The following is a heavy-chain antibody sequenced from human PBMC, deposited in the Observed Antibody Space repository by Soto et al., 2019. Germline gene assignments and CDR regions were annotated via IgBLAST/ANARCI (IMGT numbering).Heavy chain of an antibody. D-gene: IGHD6-13*01. CDR2: INPNSGGT. Sequence: ASVKVSCKASGYTFTGYYMHWVRQAPGQGLEWMGWINPNSGGTNYAQKFQGRVTMTRDTSISTAYMELSRLRSDDTAVYYCARDAGGYSSSGGYYYYYYGMDVWGQGTTVTVSS. CDR3: ARDAGGYSSSGGYYYYYYGMDV. CDR1: GYTFTGYY. V-gene: IGHV1-2*02. J-gene: IGHJ6*02.